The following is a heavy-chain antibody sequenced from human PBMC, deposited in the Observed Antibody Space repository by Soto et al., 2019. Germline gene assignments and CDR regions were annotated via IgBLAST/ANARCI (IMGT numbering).Heavy chain of an antibody. CDR3: ARQYYDFWSGPYYYYGMDV. CDR2: IHYSGST. V-gene: IGHV4-39*01. CDR1: GGSISSSSYY. Sequence: SETLSLTCTVSGGSISSSSYYWGWIRQPPGNGLEWIGSIHYSGSTYYNPSLKRRVTISVDTFKNHFSLKLSSVTAADTAVYYCARQYYDFWSGPYYYYGMDVWGQGTTVTVSS. D-gene: IGHD3-3*01. J-gene: IGHJ6*02.